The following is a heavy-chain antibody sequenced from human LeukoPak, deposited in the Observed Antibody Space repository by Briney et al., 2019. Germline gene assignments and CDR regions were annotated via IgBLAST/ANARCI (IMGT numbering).Heavy chain of an antibody. CDR3: ARSPGY. J-gene: IGHJ4*02. V-gene: IGHV3-30-3*01. Sequence: EGSLSLSCAASGFTFSSYAMHWVRQAPGKGLEWVAVISYDGSNKYYADSVKGRFTISRDNSKNTLYLQMNSLRAEDTAVYYCARSPGYWGQGTLVTVSS. CDR2: ISYDGSNK. CDR1: GFTFSSYA.